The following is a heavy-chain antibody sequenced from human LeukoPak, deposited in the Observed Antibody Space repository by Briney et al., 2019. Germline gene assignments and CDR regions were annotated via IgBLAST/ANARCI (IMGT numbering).Heavy chain of an antibody. Sequence: SETLSLTCTVSGGSISSGSYYWSWIRQPAGKGLEWIGRIYTSGSTNYNPSLKSRVTISVDTSKNQFSLKLSSVTAADTAVYYCARGAMVRGVTLDYWGQGTLVTVSS. CDR1: GGSISSGSYY. CDR3: ARGAMVRGVTLDY. J-gene: IGHJ4*02. V-gene: IGHV4-61*02. CDR2: IYTSGST. D-gene: IGHD3-10*01.